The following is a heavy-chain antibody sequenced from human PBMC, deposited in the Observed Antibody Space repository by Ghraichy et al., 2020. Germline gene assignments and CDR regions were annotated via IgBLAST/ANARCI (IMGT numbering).Heavy chain of an antibody. Sequence: SVKVSCKASGGTFSSYTISWVRQAPGQGLEWMGRIIPIHGIANYEQKFQGRVTITADKSTSTAYMELSSLRSEDTAVYYCARGVGATTPANWFDPWGQGTLVTVSS. V-gene: IGHV1-69*02. CDR1: GGTFSSYT. D-gene: IGHD1-26*01. J-gene: IGHJ5*02. CDR3: ARGVGATTPANWFDP. CDR2: IIPIHGIA.